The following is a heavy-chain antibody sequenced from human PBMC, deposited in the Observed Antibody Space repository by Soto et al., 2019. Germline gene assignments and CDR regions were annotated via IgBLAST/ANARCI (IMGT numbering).Heavy chain of an antibody. D-gene: IGHD1-26*01. CDR2: ISSSRSTM. V-gene: IGHV3-48*02. CDR1: GFTFSSYS. CDR3: ARGGSYTPDY. Sequence: EVQLVESGGGLVQPGGSLRLSCAVSGFTFSSYSMNWVRQAPGKGMKWVSYISSSRSTMYYADSVKGRFTISRDNAKNSLFLQMNSLRDEDTAVYYCARGGSYTPDYWGQGTLVTVSS. J-gene: IGHJ4*02.